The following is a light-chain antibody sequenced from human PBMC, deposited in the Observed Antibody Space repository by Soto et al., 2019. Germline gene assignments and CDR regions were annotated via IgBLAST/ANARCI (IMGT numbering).Light chain of an antibody. Sequence: DIQMTQSPSILSASVGDRVTISCRASQSISSWLAWYQQKPGKAPNLLIFDASTLETGVPSRFSGTEAETEFTLTISGLQPDDFATYYCQQYNSYPWTFGQGTQVEIK. CDR1: QSISSW. CDR2: DAS. V-gene: IGKV1-5*01. CDR3: QQYNSYPWT. J-gene: IGKJ1*01.